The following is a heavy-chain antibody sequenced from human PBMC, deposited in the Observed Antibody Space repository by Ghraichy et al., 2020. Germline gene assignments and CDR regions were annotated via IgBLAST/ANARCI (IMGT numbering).Heavy chain of an antibody. D-gene: IGHD2-2*03. CDR2: IKGKNDAGAT. Sequence: GGSLRLSCVASGLIFSDAYMSWVRQAPGKGLEWVGRIKGKNDAGATDYAAPVKGRFTISRDDSRNTLYLQMNSLKIEDTAVYYCTWMGSVPRFDRWGHGTLVTVSS. V-gene: IGHV3-15*01. J-gene: IGHJ4*01. CDR3: TWMGSVPRFDR. CDR1: GLIFSDAY.